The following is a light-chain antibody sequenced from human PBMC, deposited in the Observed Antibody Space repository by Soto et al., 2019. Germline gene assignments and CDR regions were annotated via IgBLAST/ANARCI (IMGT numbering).Light chain of an antibody. CDR2: HAS. CDR3: QHYDSFPHT. V-gene: IGKV1-5*01. Sequence: DIQMTQSPSTLSASVGDRVTITCRASQSISSWLAWYQQKPGKAPKLLIYHASNLDSGVPSRFSGSGSGTEFTPTISSLQPDVFACYYCQHYDSFPHTFGQGAKLEIK. CDR1: QSISSW. J-gene: IGKJ2*01.